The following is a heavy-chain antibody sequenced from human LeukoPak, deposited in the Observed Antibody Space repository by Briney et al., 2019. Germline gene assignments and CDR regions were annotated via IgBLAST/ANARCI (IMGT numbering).Heavy chain of an antibody. V-gene: IGHV4-34*01. CDR1: GGSFSGYY. CDR3: ARGALLLWFGELLSHRTSYYYYGMDV. Sequence: SETLSLTCAVYGGSFSGYYWSWIRQPPGKGLEWIGEINHSGSTNYNPSLKSRVTISVDTSKNQFSLKLSSVTAADTAVYYCARGALLLWFGELLSHRTSYYYYGMDVWGQGTTVTVSS. J-gene: IGHJ6*02. D-gene: IGHD3-10*01. CDR2: INHSGST.